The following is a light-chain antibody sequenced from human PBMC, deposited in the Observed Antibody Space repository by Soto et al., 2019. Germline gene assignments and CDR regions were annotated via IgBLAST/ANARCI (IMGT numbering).Light chain of an antibody. Sequence: EIVLTQSPGTLSLSPGERATLSCRASQSVSSNYLAWYQQRPGQAPRLLIFGASYRAAGIPDRFSGSGSGTDYILTISRLEPEDFAVYYCQHYGSSPPEFTFGPGTKVDSK. CDR3: QHYGSSPPEFT. V-gene: IGKV3-20*01. J-gene: IGKJ3*01. CDR1: QSVSSNY. CDR2: GAS.